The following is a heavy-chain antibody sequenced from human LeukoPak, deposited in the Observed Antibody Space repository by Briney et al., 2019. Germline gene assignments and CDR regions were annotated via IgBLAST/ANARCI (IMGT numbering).Heavy chain of an antibody. CDR2: IYCSGNT. CDR1: GGSIGKYY. J-gene: IGHJ4*02. CDR3: ARSALDTSGTYYIPQPFLY. D-gene: IGHD3-10*01. Sequence: SETLSLTCGASGGSIGKYYWSWIRQPPGKGLEWIGYIYCSGNTDYNPSLKSRVTVSIDTSKNQFSLKPNSVTAADTAMYYCARSALDTSGTYYIPQPFLYWGQGTLVTVSS. V-gene: IGHV4-59*01.